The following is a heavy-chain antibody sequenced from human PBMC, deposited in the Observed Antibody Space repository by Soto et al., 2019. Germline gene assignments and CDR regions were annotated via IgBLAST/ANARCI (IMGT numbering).Heavy chain of an antibody. CDR1: GFTFSSYA. CDR2: ISGSGGST. J-gene: IGHJ6*03. Sequence: EVQLLESGGGLVQPGGSLRLSCAASGFTFSSYAMSWVRQAPGKGLELVSAISGSGGSTYYADSVKGRVTISRDNSKNALYLQMNSLRAEDTAVYYCAKGSYYGSGSYAHSYYYYYMDVWGKGTTVTVSS. V-gene: IGHV3-23*01. CDR3: AKGSYYGSGSYAHSYYYYYMDV. D-gene: IGHD3-10*01.